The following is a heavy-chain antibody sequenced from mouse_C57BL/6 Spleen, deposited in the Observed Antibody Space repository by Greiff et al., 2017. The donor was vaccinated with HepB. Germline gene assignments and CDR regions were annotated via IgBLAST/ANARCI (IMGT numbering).Heavy chain of an antibody. CDR3: TWDYYYGSSPYYYAMDY. V-gene: IGHV14-1*01. CDR2: IDPEDGDT. J-gene: IGHJ4*01. Sequence: PVQGLEWIGRIDPEDGDTEYAPKFQGKATMTADTSSNTAYLQLSSLTSEDTAVYYCTWDYYYGSSPYYYAMDYWGQGTSVTVSS. D-gene: IGHD1-1*01.